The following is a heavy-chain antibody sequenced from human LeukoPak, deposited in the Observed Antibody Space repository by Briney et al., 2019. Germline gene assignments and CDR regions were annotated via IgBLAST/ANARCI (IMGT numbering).Heavy chain of an antibody. J-gene: IGHJ2*01. D-gene: IGHD6-19*01. Sequence: SETLSLTCAVYGGSFSGYYWSWIRQPPGKGLEWIGEINHSGSTNYNPSLKSRVTISVETSKNQFSLKLSSVTAADTAVYYCARGAGVAVYWYFDLWGRGTLVTVS. CDR2: INHSGST. CDR1: GGSFSGYY. V-gene: IGHV4-34*01. CDR3: ARGAGVAVYWYFDL.